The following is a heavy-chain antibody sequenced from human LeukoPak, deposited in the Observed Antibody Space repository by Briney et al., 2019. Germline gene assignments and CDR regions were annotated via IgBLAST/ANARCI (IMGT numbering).Heavy chain of an antibody. CDR2: IYHSGST. V-gene: IGHV4-30-2*05. CDR1: GGSISSGGYS. J-gene: IGHJ4*02. D-gene: IGHD4-17*01. CDR3: ARVATVTTYYFDY. Sequence: PSQTLSLTCAVSGGSISSGGYSWSWIRQPPGKGLEWIGYIYHSGSTYYNPSLKSRVTISVDTSKNQFSLKLSSVTAADTAVYYCARVATVTTYYFDYWGQGTLVTVSS.